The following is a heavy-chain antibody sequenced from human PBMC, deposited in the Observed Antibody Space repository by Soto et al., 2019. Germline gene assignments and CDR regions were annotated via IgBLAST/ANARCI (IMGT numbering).Heavy chain of an antibody. J-gene: IGHJ5*02. CDR3: VRDGTKTLRDWFEP. CDR2: IYATGTS. CDR1: GACISGFY. V-gene: IGHV4-4*07. D-gene: IGHD1-1*01. Sequence: ETLSLTCSVAGACISGFYWSWIRNSAGKGLEWIGRIYATGTSDYNPSLRSRVIMSVDTSKKQFSLKLRSVTAADPAVYYCVRDGTKTLRDWFEPWGQGISVTVSS.